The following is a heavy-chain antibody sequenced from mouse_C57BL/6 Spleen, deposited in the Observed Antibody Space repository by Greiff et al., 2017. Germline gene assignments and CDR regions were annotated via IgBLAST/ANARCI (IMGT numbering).Heavy chain of an antibody. CDR3: ARGITTDWYFDV. CDR1: GYTFTDYN. V-gene: IGHV1-18*01. D-gene: IGHD1-1*01. CDR2: INPNNGGT. J-gene: IGHJ1*03. Sequence: VQLKQSGPELVKPGASVKIPCKASGYTFTDYNMDWVKQSHGKSLEWIGDINPNNGGTIYNQKFKGKATLTVDKSSSPAYMELRSLTSEDTAVYYCARGITTDWYFDVWGTGTTVTVSS.